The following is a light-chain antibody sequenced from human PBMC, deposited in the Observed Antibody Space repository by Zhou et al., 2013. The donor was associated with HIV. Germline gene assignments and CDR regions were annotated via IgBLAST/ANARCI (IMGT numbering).Light chain of an antibody. CDR2: AAS. J-gene: IGKJ2*01. CDR3: QQLNSYPLYT. CDR1: QGISNY. Sequence: DIQLTQSPSFLSASVGDRVTITCRASQGISNYLAWYQQTPGKAPKLLIYAASTLQSGVPSRFSGSGSGTEFILTISSLQPEDFATYYCQQLNSYPLYTFGQGTKLDIK. V-gene: IGKV1-9*01.